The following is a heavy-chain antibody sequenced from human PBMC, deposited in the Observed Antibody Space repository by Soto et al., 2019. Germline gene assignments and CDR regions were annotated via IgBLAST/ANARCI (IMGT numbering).Heavy chain of an antibody. Sequence: EVQLVESGGGLVQPGGSLKLSCAASGFTFSGSAMHWVRQASGKGLEWVGRIRSKANSYATAYAASVKGRFTISRDDSKNTAYLQMNSLKTEDTAVYYCTRTALYYYGMGVWGQGTTVTVSS. J-gene: IGHJ6*02. CDR3: TRTALYYYGMGV. D-gene: IGHD6-25*01. CDR1: GFTFSGSA. V-gene: IGHV3-73*01. CDR2: IRSKANSYAT.